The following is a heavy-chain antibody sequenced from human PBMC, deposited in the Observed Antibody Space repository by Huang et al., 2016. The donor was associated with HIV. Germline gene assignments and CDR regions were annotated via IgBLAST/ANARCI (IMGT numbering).Heavy chain of an antibody. J-gene: IGHJ3*02. CDR3: ARMFKYDSGGYWGNDAFDI. V-gene: IGHV4-34*02. CDR1: GGSFSGHY. CDR2: ISDSGSN. Sequence: QVHLQQWGAELLKPSETLSLTCAVSGGSFSGHYWAWIRLPPGRGLEWIGEISDSGSNTYNPSRKIRVTITGDTSQSQFSLKLNSVTAEDTARYYCARMFKYDSGGYWGNDAFDIWGQGTMVTVSS. D-gene: IGHD3-22*01.